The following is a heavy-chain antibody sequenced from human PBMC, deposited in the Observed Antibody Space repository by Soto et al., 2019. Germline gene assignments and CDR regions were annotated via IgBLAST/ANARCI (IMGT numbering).Heavy chain of an antibody. CDR3: ARLGPLGYCSGGSCYSMSDWFDP. CDR1: GYSFTSYW. D-gene: IGHD2-15*01. V-gene: IGHV5-51*01. Sequence: EVQLVQSGTEVKKPGESLKISCKGSGYSFTSYWIGWVRQMPGKGLEWMGIIYPDDSDTRYSPSFQGQVTISADKSISTAYLQWSSLKASDTAMYYCARLGPLGYCSGGSCYSMSDWFDPWGQGTLVTVSS. CDR2: IYPDDSDT. J-gene: IGHJ5*02.